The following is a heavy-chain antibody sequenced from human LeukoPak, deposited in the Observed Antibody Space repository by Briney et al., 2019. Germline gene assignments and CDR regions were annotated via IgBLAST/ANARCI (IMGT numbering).Heavy chain of an antibody. CDR1: GFTVSRNY. V-gene: IGHV3-53*01. Sequence: PGGSLRLSCAASGFTVSRNYMSWVRQAPGKGLEWVSVIYSADSAYYADSVRGRFTISRDNSKNTLYLQMNSLRADDTAVYYCAREVGVGATTVDYWGQGTLVTVSS. J-gene: IGHJ4*02. CDR3: AREVGVGATTVDY. D-gene: IGHD1-26*01. CDR2: IYSADSA.